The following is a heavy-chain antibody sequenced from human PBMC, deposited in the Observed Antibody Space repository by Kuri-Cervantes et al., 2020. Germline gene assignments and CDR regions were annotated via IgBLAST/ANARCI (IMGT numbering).Heavy chain of an antibody. CDR2: FDPEDGET. J-gene: IGHJ1*01. CDR1: GFTFGDYA. D-gene: IGHD3-9*01. V-gene: IGHV1-24*01. Sequence: GESLKISCTASGFTFGDYAMSWFRQAPGKGLEWMGGFDPEDGETIYAQKFQGRVTMTEDTSTDTAYMELSSLRSEDTAVYYCATGVDDILTGPPPGFQYWGQGTLVTVSS. CDR3: ATGVDDILTGPPPGFQY.